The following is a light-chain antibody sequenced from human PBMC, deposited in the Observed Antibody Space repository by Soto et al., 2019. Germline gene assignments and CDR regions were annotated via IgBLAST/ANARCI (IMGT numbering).Light chain of an antibody. CDR3: QQSYTTPQSWT. Sequence: DIQMTQSPSSLSASVGDRVTITCRASQSISTFLNWYQQKPGKAPKLLIYAASTLQSGVPSGFSGSGSGTDFALTISSLQPEDFATYFCQQSYTTPQSWTFGHGTKVEIK. CDR2: AAS. CDR1: QSISTF. J-gene: IGKJ1*01. V-gene: IGKV1-39*01.